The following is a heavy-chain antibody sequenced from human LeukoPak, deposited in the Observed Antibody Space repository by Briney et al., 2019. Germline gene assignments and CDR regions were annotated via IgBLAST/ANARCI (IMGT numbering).Heavy chain of an antibody. Sequence: GGSLRLSCAASGFTFSDYYMSWIRQAPGKGLEWVSYISSGGSTIYYADSVKGRFTISRDNGKNSLYLQMNSLRAEHTALYYCATAPQTYRYLGYWGQGTLVTVSS. CDR2: ISSGGSTI. CDR3: ATAPQTYRYLGY. CDR1: GFTFSDYY. J-gene: IGHJ4*02. D-gene: IGHD3-16*02. V-gene: IGHV3-11*04.